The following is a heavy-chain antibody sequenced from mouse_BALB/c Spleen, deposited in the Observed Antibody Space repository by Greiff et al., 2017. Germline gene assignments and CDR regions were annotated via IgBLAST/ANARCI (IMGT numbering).Heavy chain of an antibody. Sequence: VHVKQSGPELVKPGASVKISCKASGYTFTDYNMHWVKQSHGKSLEWIGYIYPYNGGTGYNQKFKSKATLTVDNSSSTAYMELRSLTSEDSAVYYCARGRYGYAMDYWGQGTSVTVSS. V-gene: IGHV1S29*02. J-gene: IGHJ4*01. D-gene: IGHD2-14*01. CDR1: GYTFTDYN. CDR3: ARGRYGYAMDY. CDR2: IYPYNGGT.